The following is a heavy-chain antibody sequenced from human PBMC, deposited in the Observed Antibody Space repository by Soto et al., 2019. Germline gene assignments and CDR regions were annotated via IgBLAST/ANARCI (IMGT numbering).Heavy chain of an antibody. Sequence: QVQLVQSGAEVKKPGSSVKVSCKASGGTFSSYAISWVRQAPGQGLEWMGGIIPMFGTPNYAQKFHGRVTITADESTRTAYMELSSLRSEDTAVYYCARDQGPGYYYYGMDVWGQGPTVTVSS. J-gene: IGHJ6*02. CDR1: GGTFSSYA. CDR2: IIPMFGTP. CDR3: ARDQGPGYYYYGMDV. V-gene: IGHV1-69*01. D-gene: IGHD3-22*01.